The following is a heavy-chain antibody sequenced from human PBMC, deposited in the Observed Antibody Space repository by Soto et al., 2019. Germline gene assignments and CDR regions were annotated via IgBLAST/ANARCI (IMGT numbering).Heavy chain of an antibody. CDR3: AREAGSDASVTTFDY. J-gene: IGHJ4*02. CDR1: GFPFGSYG. CDR2: IWYDGGNK. Sequence: QGQLVESGGGVVQPGRSLRLSCAVSGFPFGSYGIHWVRQAPGKGLEWVAMIWYDGGNKYYADSVKGRFTMSRDNSANTVSLQMDSLTPEDTAVYYCAREAGSDASVTTFDYWGQGALVTVSS. V-gene: IGHV3-33*01. D-gene: IGHD4-17*01.